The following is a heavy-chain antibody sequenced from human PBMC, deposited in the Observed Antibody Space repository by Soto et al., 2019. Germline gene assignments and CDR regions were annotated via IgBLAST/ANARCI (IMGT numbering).Heavy chain of an antibody. CDR2: IDNAGTYS. Sequence: EVQLVESGGGLVQPGGSLRLSCAASGFTLSGRSMHWVRQAPGKGLVWVSGIDNAGTYSTYADSVKGRFTSSRDNAKNMLYLQMTSLRVEDTAVYYCARGWFGPDVWGKGTTVNVSS. CDR3: ARGWFGPDV. V-gene: IGHV3-74*01. D-gene: IGHD3-10*01. CDR1: GFTLSGRS. J-gene: IGHJ6*04.